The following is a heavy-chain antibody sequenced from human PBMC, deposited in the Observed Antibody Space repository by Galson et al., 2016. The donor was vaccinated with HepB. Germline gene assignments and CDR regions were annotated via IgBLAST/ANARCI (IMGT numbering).Heavy chain of an antibody. CDR3: AEAALLPWGSPTLC. CDR1: GFSFNRYG. CDR2: ISASGGDT. D-gene: IGHD3-16*01. V-gene: IGHV3-23*01. J-gene: IGHJ1*01. Sequence: SLRLSCAASGFSFNRYGLSWVRQTSGKRLEWVSGISASGGDTRYADSVKGRYTISRDDPKNTLYLQMNSLRAEDTAVYYCAEAALLPWGSPTLCWGQGTLVTVSS.